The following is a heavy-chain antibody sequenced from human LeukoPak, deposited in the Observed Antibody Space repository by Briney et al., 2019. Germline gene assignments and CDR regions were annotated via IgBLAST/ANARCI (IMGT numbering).Heavy chain of an antibody. V-gene: IGHV3-23*01. J-gene: IGHJ5*02. CDR2: ISGSGGST. CDR3: AKDPSENYYDSSGYYSP. CDR1: GFTFSSYA. D-gene: IGHD3-22*01. Sequence: PGGSLRLSCAASGFTFSSYAMSWVRQAPGKGLEWVSAISGSGGSTYYADSVKGRFTISRDNSKNTLYLQMNSLRAEDTAVYYCAKDPSENYYDSSGYYSPWGQGTLVTVSS.